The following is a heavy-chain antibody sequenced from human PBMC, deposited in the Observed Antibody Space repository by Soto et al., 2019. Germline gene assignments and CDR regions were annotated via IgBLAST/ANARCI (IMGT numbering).Heavy chain of an antibody. CDR2: ISAYNGNT. V-gene: IGHV1-18*01. J-gene: IGHJ1*01. CDR3: AREDSSGWYPEYFQH. Sequence: ASVKVSCKASGYTFTSYGISWVRQAPGQGLEWMGWISAYNGNTNYAQKLQGRVTMTTDTSTSTAYVELRSLRSDDTAVYYCAREDSSGWYPEYFQHWGQGTLVTVSS. D-gene: IGHD6-19*01. CDR1: GYTFTSYG.